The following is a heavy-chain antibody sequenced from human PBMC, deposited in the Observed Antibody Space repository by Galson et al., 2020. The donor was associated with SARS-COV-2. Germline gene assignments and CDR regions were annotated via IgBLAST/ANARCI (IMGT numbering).Heavy chain of an antibody. CDR3: ARVGVTGPDYYYYGRDV. J-gene: IGHJ6*02. Sequence: GGSLRLSCAASGFTFSSYGMHWVRQAPGTGLEWVAVIWYDGSNKYYADSVKGRFTISRDNSKTTLYLQMNSLRAEDTAVYYCARVGVTGPDYYYYGRDVWGQGTTVTVSS. CDR2: IWYDGSNK. CDR1: GFTFSSYG. V-gene: IGHV3-33*01. D-gene: IGHD2-21*02.